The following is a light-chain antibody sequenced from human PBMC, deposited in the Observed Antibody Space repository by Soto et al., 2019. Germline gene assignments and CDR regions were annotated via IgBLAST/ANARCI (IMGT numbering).Light chain of an antibody. CDR1: QSVGNN. V-gene: IGKV3-15*01. CDR3: QKYNIWPPWT. J-gene: IGKJ1*01. CDR2: DAS. Sequence: ILMTQSPATLSVSPGERATLSCRASQSVGNNLAWYQQKPGQAPRLLIYDASTRATGIQDRFSGTGSRTVFTLSISGLQSEDFAVYYCQKYNIWPPWTFGQGTKVEVK.